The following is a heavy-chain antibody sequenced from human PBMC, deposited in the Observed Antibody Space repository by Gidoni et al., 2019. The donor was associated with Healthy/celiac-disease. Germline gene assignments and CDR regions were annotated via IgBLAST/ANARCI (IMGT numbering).Heavy chain of an antibody. Sequence: QVQLQESGPGLVKPSQTLSLTCTVSGGSISSGGYYWIWIRQHPGKGLELIGYIYDSGSTYYNPSLKSRVTISVDTSKNQFSLKLSSVTAADTAVYYCARGEYSGSFPFDYWGQGTLVTVSS. CDR3: ARGEYSGSFPFDY. CDR1: GGSISSGGYY. CDR2: IYDSGST. D-gene: IGHD1-26*01. J-gene: IGHJ4*02. V-gene: IGHV4-31*03.